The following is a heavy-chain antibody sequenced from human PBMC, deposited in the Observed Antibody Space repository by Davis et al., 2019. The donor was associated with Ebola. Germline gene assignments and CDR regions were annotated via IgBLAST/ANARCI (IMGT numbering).Heavy chain of an antibody. J-gene: IGHJ3*02. V-gene: IGHV6-1*01. Sequence: SQTLSLTCAISGDSVSSNSAAWNWIRQSPSRGLEWLERTYYRSKWYNDYAVSVKSRITINPDTSKSQFSLPLNSVTPEDTAVYYCARSLTYRVYAFDIWGQGTMVTVSS. D-gene: IGHD6-13*01. CDR3: ARSLTYRVYAFDI. CDR1: GDSVSSNSAA. CDR2: TYYRSKWYN.